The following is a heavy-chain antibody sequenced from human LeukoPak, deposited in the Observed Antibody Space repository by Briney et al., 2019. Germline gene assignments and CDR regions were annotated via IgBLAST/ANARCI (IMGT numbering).Heavy chain of an antibody. CDR3: ARDYNYAFDN. D-gene: IGHD1-1*01. V-gene: IGHV3-48*04. CDR2: IGISSGNT. CDR1: GFTFSDYS. Sequence: GGSLRLSCAASGFTFSDYSMNWVRQAPGKGLEWISYIGISSGNTKYADSVKGRFTISGDNAKSPLYLQMNSLRVEDTAVYYCARDYNYAFDNWGQGTLVTVSS. J-gene: IGHJ4*02.